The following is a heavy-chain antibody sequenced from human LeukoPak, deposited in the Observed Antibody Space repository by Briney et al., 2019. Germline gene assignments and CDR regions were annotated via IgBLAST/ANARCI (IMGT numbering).Heavy chain of an antibody. D-gene: IGHD2-21*02. CDR3: ARDRGYCGGDCYGGYFDY. V-gene: IGHV3-48*02. J-gene: IGHJ4*02. Sequence: PGGALRLSCAASGFTFSSYSMNWVRQAPGKGLEWVAYTNSSSSTIYYADSVKGRFTISRDNAKNSLYLQMNSLRDEDTAVYYCARDRGYCGGDCYGGYFDYWGQGTLVTVSS. CDR2: TNSSSSTI. CDR1: GFTFSSYS.